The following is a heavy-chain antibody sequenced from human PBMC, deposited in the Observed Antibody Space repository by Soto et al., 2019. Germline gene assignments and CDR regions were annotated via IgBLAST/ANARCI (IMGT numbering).Heavy chain of an antibody. CDR3: AIDGRPGGTTSYYSGMDV. Sequence: ASVKVSCKVSGYTLTELSMHWVRQAPGKGLEWMGGFDPEDGETIYAQKFQGRVTMTEDTSTDTAYMELSSLRSEDTAVYYCAIDGRPGGTTSYYSGMDVWGQGTSVTVSS. D-gene: IGHD1-7*01. CDR2: FDPEDGET. CDR1: GYTLTELS. V-gene: IGHV1-24*01. J-gene: IGHJ6*02.